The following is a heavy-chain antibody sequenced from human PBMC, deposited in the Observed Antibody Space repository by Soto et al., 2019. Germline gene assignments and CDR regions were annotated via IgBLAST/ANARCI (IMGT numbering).Heavy chain of an antibody. CDR3: AKVRGHYYYGMDV. V-gene: IGHV3-23*01. D-gene: IGHD3-10*01. CDR2: ISGSGDAT. J-gene: IGHJ6*02. Sequence: GGSLRLSCVASGFTFNDYDVNWVRQAPGKGLEWVSGISGSGDATYYAGSLKGRFTISRDISKNTLYLQMNSLRAEDTAVYYCAKVRGHYYYGMDVWGQGTTVTVSS. CDR1: GFTFNDYD.